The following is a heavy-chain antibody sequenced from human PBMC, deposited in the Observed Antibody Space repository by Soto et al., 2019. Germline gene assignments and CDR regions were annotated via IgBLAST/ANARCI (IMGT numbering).Heavy chain of an antibody. CDR2: IIPILGIA. Sequence: QVQLVQSGAEVKKPGSSVKVSCKASGGTFSSYTISWVRQAPGQGLEWMGRIIPILGIANYAQKFQGRVTITADKSTSTAYMELSSLRSEDTAVYYCARNPYSSSSAGGSYYYYYMDVWGKGTTVTVSS. D-gene: IGHD6-6*01. V-gene: IGHV1-69*02. CDR3: ARNPYSSSSAGGSYYYYYMDV. J-gene: IGHJ6*03. CDR1: GGTFSSYT.